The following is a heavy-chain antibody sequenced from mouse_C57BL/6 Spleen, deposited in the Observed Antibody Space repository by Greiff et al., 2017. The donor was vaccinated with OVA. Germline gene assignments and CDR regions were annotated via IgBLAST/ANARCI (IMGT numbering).Heavy chain of an antibody. CDR1: GYIFTSYW. CDR3: ARENHYYAMDY. V-gene: IGHV1-52*01. J-gene: IGHJ4*01. CDR2: IDPSDSET. Sequence: QVQLQQPGAELVRPGSSVKLSCKASGYIFTSYWMHWVKQRPIQGLEWIGNIDPSDSETHYNQKFKDKATLTVDKSSSTAYMQLSSLTSEDSAVYYCARENHYYAMDYWGQGTSVTVSS.